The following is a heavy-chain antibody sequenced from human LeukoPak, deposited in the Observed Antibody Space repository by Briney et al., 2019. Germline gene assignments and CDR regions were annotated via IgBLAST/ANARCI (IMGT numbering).Heavy chain of an antibody. Sequence: GGSLRLSCAASGFTFSSYGMHWVRQAPGKGLEWVAVISYDGSNKYYADSVKGRFTISRDNSKNTLYLQMNSLRAEDTAVYYCAKDGSYSSSLRPYDYWGQGTLVTVSS. D-gene: IGHD6-13*01. V-gene: IGHV3-30*18. J-gene: IGHJ4*02. CDR3: AKDGSYSSSLRPYDY. CDR1: GFTFSSYG. CDR2: ISYDGSNK.